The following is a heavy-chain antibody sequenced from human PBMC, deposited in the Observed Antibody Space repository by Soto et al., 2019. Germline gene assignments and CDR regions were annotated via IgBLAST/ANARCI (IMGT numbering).Heavy chain of an antibody. D-gene: IGHD5-18*01. V-gene: IGHV3-23*01. Sequence: EVQLLESGGGLVQPGGSLRLSCAASGFTFATYAMNWVRQAPGKGLEWVSGISGSGGSTYYTDSVKGRFTISRDNSKNTLDLQMNSLRADDTAVYYCAKDRSVDTRDWFDPWGQGTLVTVSS. J-gene: IGHJ5*02. CDR1: GFTFATYA. CDR3: AKDRSVDTRDWFDP. CDR2: ISGSGGST.